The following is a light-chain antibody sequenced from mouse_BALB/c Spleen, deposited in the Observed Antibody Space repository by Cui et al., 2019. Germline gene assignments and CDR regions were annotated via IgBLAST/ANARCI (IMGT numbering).Light chain of an antibody. J-gene: IGKJ4*01. V-gene: IGKV14-111*01. CDR3: LQYDEFPFT. CDR2: RAN. CDR1: QDINSY. Sequence: DINSTQLTSSMYASLGERVTITCKASQDINSYLSWFQQKPGKSPKTLIYRANRLVDGVPSRFSGSGSGQDYSLTISSLEYEDMGIYYCLQYDEFPFTFGSGTKLEIK.